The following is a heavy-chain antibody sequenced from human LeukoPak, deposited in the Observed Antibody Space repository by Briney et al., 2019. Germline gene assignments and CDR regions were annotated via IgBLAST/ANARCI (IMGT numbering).Heavy chain of an antibody. Sequence: GASVKVSCKASGYTFTSYGISWVRQAPGQGLEWMGWISAYNGNTNYAQKLQGRVAMTTDTSTSAAYMELRSLRSDDTAVYYCARDRSSGETDYWGQGTLVTVSS. D-gene: IGHD6-19*01. CDR3: ARDRSSGETDY. J-gene: IGHJ4*02. CDR2: ISAYNGNT. V-gene: IGHV1-18*01. CDR1: GYTFTSYG.